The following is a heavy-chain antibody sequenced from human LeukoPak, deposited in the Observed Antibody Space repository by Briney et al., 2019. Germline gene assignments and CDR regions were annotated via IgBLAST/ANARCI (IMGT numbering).Heavy chain of an antibody. CDR1: GFTFSSYS. V-gene: IGHV3-48*04. J-gene: IGHJ4*02. CDR3: ARGSTREPRGFDY. CDR2: ISSSSSTT. Sequence: GGSLRLSCAASGFTFSSYSMNWVRQAPGKGLEWVSYISSSSSTTYYADSVKGRFTISRDNAKNSLYLQMNSLRAEDTAVYYCARGSTREPRGFDYWGQGTLVTVSS. D-gene: IGHD1-14*01.